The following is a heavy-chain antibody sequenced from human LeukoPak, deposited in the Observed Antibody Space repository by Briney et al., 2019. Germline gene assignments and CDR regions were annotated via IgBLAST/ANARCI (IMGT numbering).Heavy chain of an antibody. V-gene: IGHV3-15*07. CDR3: TTGSGSYYA. Sequence: GGSLRLSCAASGFIFNEAWMNWVRQAPAKGLEWVGRIKRNADGGTTDYAAPVKGRFTVSRDDSKNTLYLQMDSLKTEDTAVYYCTTGSGSYYAWGQGTLVTVSS. D-gene: IGHD3-10*01. CDR2: IKRNADGGTT. J-gene: IGHJ5*02. CDR1: GFIFNEAW.